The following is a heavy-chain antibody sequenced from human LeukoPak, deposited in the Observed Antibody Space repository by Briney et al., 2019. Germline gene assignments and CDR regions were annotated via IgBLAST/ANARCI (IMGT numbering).Heavy chain of an antibody. V-gene: IGHV3-7*01. Sequence: PGGSLRLSCAASGFTFGNYWMTWVRQAPGKGLEWVANMKEDGSQEYYVDSVKGRFTISRDNAKNSLYLQMNSLRAEDTAVYYCARDRAGNKFDYWGQGTLVTVSS. CDR2: MKEDGSQE. J-gene: IGHJ4*02. D-gene: IGHD1-1*01. CDR3: ARDRAGNKFDY. CDR1: GFTFGNYW.